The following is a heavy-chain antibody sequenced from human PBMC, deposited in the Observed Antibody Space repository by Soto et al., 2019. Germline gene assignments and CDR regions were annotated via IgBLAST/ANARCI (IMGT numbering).Heavy chain of an antibody. CDR2: IYHSGST. CDR3: ARVPDR. CDR1: DGSIGSGFYS. J-gene: IGHJ5*02. V-gene: IGHV4-30-2*01. Sequence: SDTLSLTCAVSDGSIGSGFYSWTWIRQPPAKGLEWVEYIYHSGSTYYNPSLKSRVTISVDRSKNQFSLKLSSVTAADTAVYYCARVPDRWGQGTLVTVS. D-gene: IGHD2-2*01.